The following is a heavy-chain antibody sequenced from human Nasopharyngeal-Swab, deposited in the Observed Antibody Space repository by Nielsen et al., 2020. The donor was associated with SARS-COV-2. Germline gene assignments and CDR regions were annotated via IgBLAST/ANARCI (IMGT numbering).Heavy chain of an antibody. D-gene: IGHD6-25*01. CDR2: INPNSGGT. J-gene: IGHJ6*02. V-gene: IGHV1-2*06. Sequence: WVRQAPGQGLEWMGRINPNSGGTNYAQKFQGRVTMTRDTSICTAYMELSRLRSDDTAVYYCARVGPSGYYYGMDVWGQGTTVTVSS. CDR3: ARVGPSGYYYGMDV.